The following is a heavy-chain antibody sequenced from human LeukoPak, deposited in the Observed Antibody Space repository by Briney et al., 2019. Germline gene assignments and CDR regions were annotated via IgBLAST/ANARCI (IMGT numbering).Heavy chain of an antibody. Sequence: GGSLRLSRAASGFTFSSYAMSWVRQAPGKGLEWVSAISGSGGSTYYADSVKGRFTISRDNSKNTLYLQMNSLRAEDTAVYYCAKDGAGSQSYCSSTSCYVDYWGQGTLATVSS. CDR3: AKDGAGSQSYCSSTSCYVDY. J-gene: IGHJ4*02. CDR2: ISGSGGST. D-gene: IGHD2-2*01. CDR1: GFTFSSYA. V-gene: IGHV3-23*01.